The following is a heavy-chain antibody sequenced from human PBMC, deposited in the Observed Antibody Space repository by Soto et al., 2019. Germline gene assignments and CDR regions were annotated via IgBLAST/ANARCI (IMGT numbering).Heavy chain of an antibody. J-gene: IGHJ5*01. CDR1: GFTFRNYA. V-gene: IGHV3-23*01. CDR2: ISGSADYK. CDR3: AKGNSPYGSFPFDS. Sequence: SLRLSCAASGFTFRNYAMAWVRQAPGKGLEWVSGISGSADYKYDADYVKGRFTISRDNFKNTLYVQMNSLRAEDTAVYYCAKGNSPYGSFPFDSWGQGTLVTVSS. D-gene: IGHD6-19*01.